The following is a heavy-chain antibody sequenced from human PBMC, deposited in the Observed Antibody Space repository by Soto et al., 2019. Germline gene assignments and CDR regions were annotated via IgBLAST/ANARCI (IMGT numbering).Heavy chain of an antibody. CDR1: GGSISSYY. J-gene: IGHJ4*02. D-gene: IGHD4-17*01. Sequence: SETLSPTCSVSGGSISSYYGSWIRHPPGKGLEWIGYIYNSGSTNYNPSLKSRVTISVDTSKNQFSLKLSSVTAADTAVYYCAYGGSRGPFDSWGQGTLVTVSS. V-gene: IGHV4-59*01. CDR2: IYNSGST. CDR3: AYGGSRGPFDS.